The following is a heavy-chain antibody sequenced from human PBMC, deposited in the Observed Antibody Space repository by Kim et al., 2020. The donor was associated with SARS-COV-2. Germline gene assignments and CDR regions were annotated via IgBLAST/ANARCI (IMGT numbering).Heavy chain of an antibody. CDR3: ARGRGVVVPAVSHLDY. J-gene: IGHJ4*02. D-gene: IGHD2-2*01. V-gene: IGHV4-34*01. Sequence: SLKSRVTISVDTSKNQFSLKLSSVTAADTAVYYCARGRGVVVPAVSHLDYWGQGTLVTVSS.